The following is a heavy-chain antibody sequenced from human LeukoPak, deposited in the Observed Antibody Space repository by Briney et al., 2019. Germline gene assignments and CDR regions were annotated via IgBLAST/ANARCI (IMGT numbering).Heavy chain of an antibody. CDR2: IRYDGSNK. D-gene: IGHD6-13*01. J-gene: IGHJ4*02. V-gene: IGHV3-30*02. Sequence: GGSLRLSCAASGFPFSDYVMHWVRQVPGKGLEWVAVIRYDGSNKYYADSVKGRFTISRDNSKNTLYLQMNSLRAEDTAVYYCAKEQNSGIGAAGTLLWGQGTLVTVSS. CDR1: GFPFSDYV. CDR3: AKEQNSGIGAAGTLL.